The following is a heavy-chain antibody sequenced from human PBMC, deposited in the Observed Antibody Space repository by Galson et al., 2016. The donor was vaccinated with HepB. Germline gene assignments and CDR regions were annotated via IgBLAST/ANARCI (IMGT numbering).Heavy chain of an antibody. CDR1: GFPVSNAW. CDR2: IKGRSDGGTK. CDR3: STEVPSLGYFGELLFQTGVPFDS. V-gene: IGHV3-15*01. D-gene: IGHD3-10*01. Sequence: SLRLSCAASGFPVSNAWVTWVRQAPGKGLEWLGHIKGRSDGGTKDSAAPVKDTFAISSDALKITVILQMKSLKSEDTAVYQRSTEVPSLGYFGELLFQTGVPFDSWGQGTQVPVSS. J-gene: IGHJ4*02.